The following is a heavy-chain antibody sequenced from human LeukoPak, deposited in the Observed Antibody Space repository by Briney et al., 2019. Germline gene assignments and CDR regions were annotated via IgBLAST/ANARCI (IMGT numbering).Heavy chain of an antibody. D-gene: IGHD3-10*01. Sequence: ASVKVSCKASGYTFTSYDINWVRQATGQGLEWMGWMNPNSGNKGYAQKFQGRITMTRNTSISTAHMELSSLRSEDTAVYYCARGPYYSGSGSYYMWDYWGQGTLVTVSS. CDR2: MNPNSGNK. V-gene: IGHV1-8*01. CDR3: ARGPYYSGSGSYYMWDY. CDR1: GYTFTSYD. J-gene: IGHJ4*02.